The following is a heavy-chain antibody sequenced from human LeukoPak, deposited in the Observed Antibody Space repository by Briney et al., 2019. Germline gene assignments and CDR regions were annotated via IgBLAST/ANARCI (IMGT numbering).Heavy chain of an antibody. J-gene: IGHJ4*02. D-gene: IGHD4-11*01. CDR3: ARRGNDYSQFDS. V-gene: IGHV3-23*01. CDR1: GFTFNNYA. CDR2: VSGSGDIT. Sequence: GGSLRLSCAASGFTFNNYAMTWVRQAPGKGLEWVSVVSGSGDITNYADSVKGRFTISRDSSKNTLFLQMNSLRTEDTAVYFCARRGNDYSQFDSWGQGTLVTVS.